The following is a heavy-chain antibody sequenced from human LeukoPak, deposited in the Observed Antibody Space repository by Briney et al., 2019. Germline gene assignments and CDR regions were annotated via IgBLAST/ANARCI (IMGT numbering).Heavy chain of an antibody. CDR1: GGSISSYY. CDR3: ARETPRRGETRDGYR. V-gene: IGHV4-59*01. J-gene: IGHJ4*02. CDR2: IYYGGST. D-gene: IGHD5-24*01. Sequence: SETLSLTCTVSGGSISSYYWSWIRQPPGKGLEWIGYIYYGGSTNYNPSLKSRVTISVDTSKNQFSLKLSSVTAADTAVYYCARETPRRGETRDGYRWGQGTLVTVSS.